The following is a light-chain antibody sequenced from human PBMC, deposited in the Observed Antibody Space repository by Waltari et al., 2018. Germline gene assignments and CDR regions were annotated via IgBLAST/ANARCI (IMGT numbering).Light chain of an antibody. V-gene: IGLV7-46*01. J-gene: IGLJ2*01. Sequence: WLQQKPGQAPSALIFDTSNKQSWTPARFSGSLLGGKAALTLSGAQPEDEAEYYCLLTDSSASRVFGGGTKLTVL. CDR3: LLTDSSASRV. CDR2: DTS.